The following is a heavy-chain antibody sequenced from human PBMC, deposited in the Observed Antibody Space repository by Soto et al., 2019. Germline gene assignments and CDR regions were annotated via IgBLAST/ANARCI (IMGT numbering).Heavy chain of an antibody. CDR3: ARGGGIVDN. Sequence: EVQVVESGGDLVQPGGSLRLSCAASGFAFNNDWMTWVRQASGKGLEWVASIKEDGTNTYYADSVRGRFTLSRDNTKNSLYLQMNSLRAEDTAVYYCARGGGIVDNWAQGTRVTVSS. V-gene: IGHV3-7*01. CDR1: GFAFNNDW. CDR2: IKEDGTNT. J-gene: IGHJ4*02. D-gene: IGHD3-10*01.